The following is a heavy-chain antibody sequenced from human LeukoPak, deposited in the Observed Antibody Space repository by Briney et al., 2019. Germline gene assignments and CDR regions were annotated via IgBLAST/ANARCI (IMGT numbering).Heavy chain of an antibody. V-gene: IGHV4-61*02. Sequence: SQTLSLTCTVSGGSISSGSYYWSWIRQPAGKGLEWIGRIYASGSTNYNPSLKSRVTISVDTSKNQFSLKLSSVTAADTAVYYCAREGPAYYDSSGYYDYYYYYYIDVWGKGTTVTVSS. J-gene: IGHJ6*03. CDR1: GGSISSGSYY. CDR3: AREGPAYYDSSGYYDYYYYYYIDV. CDR2: IYASGST. D-gene: IGHD3-22*01.